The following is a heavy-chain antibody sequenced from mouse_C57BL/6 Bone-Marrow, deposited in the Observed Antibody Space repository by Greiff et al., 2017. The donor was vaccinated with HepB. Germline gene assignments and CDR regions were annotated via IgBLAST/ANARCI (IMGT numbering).Heavy chain of an antibody. CDR2: ISYDGSN. J-gene: IGHJ2*01. CDR3: ARDGNYFDY. Sequence: DVKLVESGPGLVKPSQSLSLTCSVTGYSITSGYYWNWIRQFPGNKLEWMGYISYDGSNYYNPSLKNRISITRDTSKNQFFLKLNSVTTEDTATYYCARDGNYFDYWGQGTTLTVSS. D-gene: IGHD1-1*02. CDR1: GYSITSGYY. V-gene: IGHV3-6*01.